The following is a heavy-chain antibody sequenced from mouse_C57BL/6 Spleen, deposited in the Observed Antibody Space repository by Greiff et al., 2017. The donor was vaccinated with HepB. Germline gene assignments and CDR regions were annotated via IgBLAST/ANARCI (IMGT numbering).Heavy chain of an antibody. CDR3: ARDYGNYSFDY. D-gene: IGHD2-1*01. J-gene: IGHJ2*01. V-gene: IGHV5-12*01. Sequence: EVQVVESGGGLVQPGGSLKLSCAASGFTFSDYYMYWVRQTPEKRLEWVAYISNGGGSTYYPDTVKGRFTISRDNAKNTLYLQMSRLKSEDTAMYYCARDYGNYSFDYWGQGTTLTVSS. CDR1: GFTFSDYY. CDR2: ISNGGGST.